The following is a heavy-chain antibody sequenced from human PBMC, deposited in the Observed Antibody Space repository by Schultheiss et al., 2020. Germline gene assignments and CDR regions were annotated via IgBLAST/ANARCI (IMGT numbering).Heavy chain of an antibody. J-gene: IGHJ6*02. D-gene: IGHD4-17*01. V-gene: IGHV3-33*01. CDR3: ARDLTPDYGDYTGRYYYYGMDV. Sequence: GGSLRLSCAASGFTFSSYGMHWVRQAPGKGLEWVAVIWYDGSNKYYADSVKGRFTISRDNSKNTLYLQMNSLRAEDTAVYYCARDLTPDYGDYTGRYYYYGMDVWGQGTTVTVSS. CDR1: GFTFSSYG. CDR2: IWYDGSNK.